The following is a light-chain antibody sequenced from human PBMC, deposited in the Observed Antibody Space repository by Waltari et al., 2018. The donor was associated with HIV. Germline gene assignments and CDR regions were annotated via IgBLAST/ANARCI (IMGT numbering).Light chain of an antibody. Sequence: SYELTQPPSVSVSPGQTARITCSGDALPKRDADWYQQKPGQAPVLVIYKDSERPSGIPERFSGSSSGTTVTLTISGVQAEDEADYYCQSADSSGTYRVFGGGTKLTVL. CDR1: ALPKRD. CDR2: KDS. V-gene: IGLV3-25*03. CDR3: QSADSSGTYRV. J-gene: IGLJ3*02.